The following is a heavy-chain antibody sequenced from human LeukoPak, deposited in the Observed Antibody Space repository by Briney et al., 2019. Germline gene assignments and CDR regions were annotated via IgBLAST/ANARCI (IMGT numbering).Heavy chain of an antibody. CDR3: ARAQEGYSYGYYYYYGMDV. CDR2: INSDGSST. Sequence: GGSLRLSCAASGFTFSSYWMHWVRQGPGKGLVWVSRINSDGSSTSYADSVKGRFTISRDNAKNTLYLQMNSLRAEDTAVYYCARAQEGYSYGYYYYYGMDVWGQGTTVTVSS. J-gene: IGHJ6*02. CDR1: GFTFSSYW. V-gene: IGHV3-74*01. D-gene: IGHD5-18*01.